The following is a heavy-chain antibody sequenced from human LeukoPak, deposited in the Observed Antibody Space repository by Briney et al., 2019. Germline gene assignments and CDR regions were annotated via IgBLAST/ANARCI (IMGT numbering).Heavy chain of an antibody. CDR3: AKDNRKGYYNTGQNYFDY. J-gene: IGHJ4*02. CDR2: ISGSGGST. D-gene: IGHD3-9*01. CDR1: GFTFSSYA. V-gene: IGHV3-23*01. Sequence: GGSLRLSCAASGFTFSSYAMSWVRQAPGKGLEWVSAISGSGGSTYYADSVKGRFTISRDNSKNTLYLQMNSMRAEDTAVYYCAKDNRKGYYNTGQNYFDYWGQGTLVTVSS.